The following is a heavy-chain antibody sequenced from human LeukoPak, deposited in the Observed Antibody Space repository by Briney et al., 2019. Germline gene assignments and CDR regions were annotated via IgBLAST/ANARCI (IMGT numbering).Heavy chain of an antibody. V-gene: IGHV3-64D*09. CDR3: VKITSVTGGDC. D-gene: IGHD1-1*01. J-gene: IGHJ4*02. Sequence: GGSLRLSCAASGFTFNNYAMSWVRQAPGKGLEYVSGISNNGGSSFYADSVKGRFTISRDNSKNTLYLQMSSLRAEDTAVYYCVKITSVTGGDCWGQGTRLTVSS. CDR2: ISNNGGSS. CDR1: GFTFNNYA.